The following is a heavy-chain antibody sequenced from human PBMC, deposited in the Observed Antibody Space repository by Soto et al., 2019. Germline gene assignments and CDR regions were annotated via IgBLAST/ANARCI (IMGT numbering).Heavy chain of an antibody. V-gene: IGHV4-34*01. CDR1: GGSFSGYY. J-gene: IGHJ6*02. CDR2: INHSGST. CDR3: ARHYGGNSGGGYYYGMDV. D-gene: IGHD4-17*01. Sequence: SETLSLTCAVYGGSFSGYYWSWIRQPPGKGLEWIGEINHSGSTNYNPSLKSRVTISVDTSKNQFSLKLSSVTAADTAVYYCARHYGGNSGGGYYYGMDVWGQGTTVTVSS.